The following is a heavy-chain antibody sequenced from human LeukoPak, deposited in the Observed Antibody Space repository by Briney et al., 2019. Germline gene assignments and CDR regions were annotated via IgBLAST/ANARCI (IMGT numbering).Heavy chain of an antibody. CDR1: GFTFSSYG. CDR2: ISYDGSKK. J-gene: IGHJ5*02. V-gene: IGHV3-33*05. D-gene: IGHD3-10*01. Sequence: GRSLRLSCAASGFTFSSYGMHWVRQAPGKGLEWVAIISYDGSKKYYGDSVKGRFTISRDNSKNTLDLQMNSLRAEDTAVYYCAKDSVELWGTGAPIWFAPWGQGTLVTVSS. CDR3: AKDSVELWGTGAPIWFAP.